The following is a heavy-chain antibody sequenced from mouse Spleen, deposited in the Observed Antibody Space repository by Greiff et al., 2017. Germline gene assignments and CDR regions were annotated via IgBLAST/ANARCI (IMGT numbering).Heavy chain of an antibody. CDR2: IYPGSGNT. CDR3: ARSGDVGYFDY. CDR1: GYTFTDYY. Sequence: VQLQQSGAELVRPGASVKLSCKASGYTFTDYYINWVKQRPGQGLEWIARIYPGSGNTYYNEKFKGKATLTAEKSSSTAYMQLSSLTSEDSAVYFCARSGDVGYFDYWGQGTTLTVSS. J-gene: IGHJ2*01. D-gene: IGHD3-1*01. V-gene: IGHV1-76*01.